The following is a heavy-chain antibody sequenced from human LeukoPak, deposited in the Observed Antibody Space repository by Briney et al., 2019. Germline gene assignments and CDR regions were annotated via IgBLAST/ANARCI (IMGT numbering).Heavy chain of an antibody. CDR2: IYSGGST. V-gene: IGHV3-53*01. CDR3: ARGTSGTFKSFDY. Sequence: GGSLRLSCAASGFTVSSNYMSWVRQAPGKGLEWVSVIYSGGSTYYADSVKCRFTISRDNSNNTLYLQINSLRAEDTAVYYCARGTSGTFKSFDYWGQGTLVTVSS. CDR1: GFTVSSNY. J-gene: IGHJ4*02. D-gene: IGHD1-7*01.